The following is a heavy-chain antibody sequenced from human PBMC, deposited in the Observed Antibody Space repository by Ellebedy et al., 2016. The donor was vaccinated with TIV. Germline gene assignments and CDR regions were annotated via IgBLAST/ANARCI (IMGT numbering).Heavy chain of an antibody. Sequence: MPSETLSLTCTVSGDSISGSNYYWGWIRQPPGKGLEWIGSIYYSGTTYYNPSLKSRVTISVDTSKNQFSLKLSSVTAADTSVYFCATRPTLRWPLFDYWGQGALVTVSS. V-gene: IGHV4-39*01. D-gene: IGHD4-23*01. J-gene: IGHJ4*02. CDR3: ATRPTLRWPLFDY. CDR2: IYYSGTT. CDR1: GDSISGSNYY.